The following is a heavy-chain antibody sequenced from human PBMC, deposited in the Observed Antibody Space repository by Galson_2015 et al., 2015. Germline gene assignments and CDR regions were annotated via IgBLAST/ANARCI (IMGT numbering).Heavy chain of an antibody. V-gene: IGHV5-51*01. Sequence: QSGAEVTKPGESLQISCKGSGYSFPSYWIGWVRQMPGKGLEWMGIIYPGDSDTRYSPSFQGQVTISADKSISTAYLQWSSLKASDTAMYYCARRNCSGGSCYRGPLDYWGQGTLVTVSS. CDR3: ARRNCSGGSCYRGPLDY. CDR2: IYPGDSDT. CDR1: GYSFPSYW. D-gene: IGHD2-15*01. J-gene: IGHJ4*02.